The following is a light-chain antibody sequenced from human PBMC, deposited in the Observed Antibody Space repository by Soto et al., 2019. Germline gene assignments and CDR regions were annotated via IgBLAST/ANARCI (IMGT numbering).Light chain of an antibody. J-gene: IGKJ1*01. Sequence: VVTQSPATLSLSPGERATLSCRASQSVSSYLAWYQQKPGQAPRLLIYDASNRATGIPARFSGSGSGTDFTLTISSLEPEDFAVYYCQQRSNWPTFGQGTKVDIK. CDR2: DAS. V-gene: IGKV3-11*01. CDR1: QSVSSY. CDR3: QQRSNWPT.